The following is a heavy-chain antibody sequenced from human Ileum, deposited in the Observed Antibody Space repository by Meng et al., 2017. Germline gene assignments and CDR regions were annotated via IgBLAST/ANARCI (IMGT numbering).Heavy chain of an antibody. CDR3: ARVSQRDGYNSANFDY. Sequence: QVQLQESGPGRVMPSGTLSLTWAVSGGSISTSNWWSWLRQSPGQGLEWIGEIYHTGSTTYNPSLESRVTVSVDKSNNQFSLRLTSATAADTAVYYCARVSQRDGYNSANFDYWGQGALVTVSS. CDR2: IYHTGST. V-gene: IGHV4-4*02. CDR1: GGSISTSNW. J-gene: IGHJ4*02. D-gene: IGHD5-24*01.